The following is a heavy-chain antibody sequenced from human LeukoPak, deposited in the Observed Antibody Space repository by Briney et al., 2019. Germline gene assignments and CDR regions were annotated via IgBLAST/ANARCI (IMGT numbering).Heavy chain of an antibody. V-gene: IGHV3-74*01. CDR3: ARDFDMGITPWDDFDF. CDR2: IKEDGTYT. Sequence: GGSLRLSCAASGFSFSKYWVHWVRQTPGEGLVWVSRIKEDGTYTSYADSVKGRFTISRDNARNTVFLQMNSLRAEDTAVYYCARDFDMGITPWDDFDFWGQGTLVTVSS. CDR1: GFSFSKYW. D-gene: IGHD3-9*01. J-gene: IGHJ4*02.